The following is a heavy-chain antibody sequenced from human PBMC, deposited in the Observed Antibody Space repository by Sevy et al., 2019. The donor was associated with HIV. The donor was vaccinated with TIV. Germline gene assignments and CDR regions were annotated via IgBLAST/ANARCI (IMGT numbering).Heavy chain of an antibody. V-gene: IGHV3-23*01. CDR2: ISGSGGST. CDR3: AKARTRSSRGFDY. CDR1: GFTFSSYA. J-gene: IGHJ4*02. D-gene: IGHD6-6*01. Sequence: GGSLRLSCAASGFTFSSYAMSWVRQAPGKGLEWVSAISGSGGSTYYADSVTGGSTISRDNSRNTPYVQRNRLRAEDTAVYYGAKARTRSSRGFDYWGQGTLVTVSS.